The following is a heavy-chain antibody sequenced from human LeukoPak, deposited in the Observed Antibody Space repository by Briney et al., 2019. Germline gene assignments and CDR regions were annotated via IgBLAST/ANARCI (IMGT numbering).Heavy chain of an antibody. V-gene: IGHV3-15*01. D-gene: IGHD3-9*01. J-gene: IGHJ3*02. CDR3: TTFDFAAFDI. CDR1: GFTFSNAW. CDR2: VNRKPDGGTR. Sequence: GGSLRLSCAGSGFTFSNAWMSWVRQAPGKGREWGGRVNRKPDGGTRDYAAPVKGRFTISRDDSKNTLYLEMNSLKTEDTAVYYCTTFDFAAFDIWGQGTMVTVSS.